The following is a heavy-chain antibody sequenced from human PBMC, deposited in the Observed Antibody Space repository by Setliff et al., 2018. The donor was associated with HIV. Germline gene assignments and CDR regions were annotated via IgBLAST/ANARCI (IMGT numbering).Heavy chain of an antibody. CDR3: ARDNEQMAVPGAVFDY. Sequence: LSLTCTVSGGSISTTSSYWGWIRQSPGKGLEWIANIYYRGNTYYNPSLKRRVTISVDTSKNQFSLKLDSVTAADTAVYYCARDNEQMAVPGAVFDYWGQGTLVTVS. J-gene: IGHJ4*02. V-gene: IGHV4-39*07. CDR1: GGSISTTSSY. D-gene: IGHD6-19*01. CDR2: IYYRGNT.